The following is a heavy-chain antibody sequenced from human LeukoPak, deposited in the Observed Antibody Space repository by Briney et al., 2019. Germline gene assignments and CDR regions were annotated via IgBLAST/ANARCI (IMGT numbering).Heavy chain of an antibody. V-gene: IGHV4-39*01. CDR1: GGSISSGSYY. J-gene: IGHJ4*02. CDR2: IYSSGST. Sequence: SETLSLTCTVSGGSISSGSYYWGWIRQPPGKGLEWIGSIYSSGSTYYNPSLKSRVTISADTSKNQFSLSLTSVTAADTAAYYCARQRGYSGNYYSSSHFDYWGQGALVTVSS. CDR3: ARQRGYSGNYYSSSHFDY. D-gene: IGHD5-12*01.